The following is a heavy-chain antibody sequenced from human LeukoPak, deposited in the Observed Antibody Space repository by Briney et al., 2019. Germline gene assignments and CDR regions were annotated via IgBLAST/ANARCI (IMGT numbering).Heavy chain of an antibody. J-gene: IGHJ4*02. V-gene: IGHV4-34*01. Sequence: SETLSLTCGVYGGSFSGYYWSWIRQPPGKGLEWIGEVNHSGSTNYNPSLKSRVTISVDTSKNQFSLKLSSVTAADTAVYYCARGNHYDSSGYYGYWGQGTLVTVSS. CDR1: GGSFSGYY. CDR3: ARGNHYDSSGYYGY. CDR2: VNHSGST. D-gene: IGHD3-22*01.